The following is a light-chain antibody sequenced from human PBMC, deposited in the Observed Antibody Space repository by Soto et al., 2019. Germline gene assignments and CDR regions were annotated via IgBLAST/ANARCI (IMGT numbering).Light chain of an antibody. CDR1: HYINYY. CDR2: SAS. V-gene: IGKV1-17*03. CDR3: LQHNSYPLT. J-gene: IGKJ4*01. Sequence: DIQMTQSPSAMSASVGDRVTISCRASHYINYYLAWFQQKPGKVPKRLIYSASSLQSGVPSRFSGSGSGTEFTLTITGLQPEDTAIYYCLQHNSYPLTFGGGTKVEIK.